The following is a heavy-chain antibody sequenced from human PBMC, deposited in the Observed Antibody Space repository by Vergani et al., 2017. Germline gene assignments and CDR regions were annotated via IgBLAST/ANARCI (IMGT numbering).Heavy chain of an antibody. CDR1: GFSLTTGGEG. J-gene: IGHJ5*02. CDR2: VYWNDDE. CDR3: VHRRATTVVTPFDP. V-gene: IGHV2-5*01. D-gene: IGHD4-23*01. Sequence: QITLRESGPTLVKPTQTLTLTCTFSGFSLTTGGEGVGWIRQPPGRALEWLAFVYWNDDERYSPSLKSRVTITKDTSKNEVILTMATMDPVDTATYYCVHRRATTVVTPFDPWGQGTLVTVSS.